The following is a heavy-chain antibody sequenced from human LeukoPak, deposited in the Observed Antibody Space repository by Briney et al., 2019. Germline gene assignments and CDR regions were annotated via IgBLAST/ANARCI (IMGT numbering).Heavy chain of an antibody. D-gene: IGHD3-3*01. CDR2: IYYSGST. CDR3: ARHVNYDFWSGYLDY. V-gene: IGHV4-59*08. J-gene: IGHJ4*02. Sequence: SETLSLTCTVSGGSISSYYWSWVRQPPGKGLEWIGYIYYSGSTNYNPSLESRVTISVDTSKNQFSLKLSSVTAADTAVYYCARHVNYDFWSGYLDYWGQGTLVTVSS. CDR1: GGSISSYY.